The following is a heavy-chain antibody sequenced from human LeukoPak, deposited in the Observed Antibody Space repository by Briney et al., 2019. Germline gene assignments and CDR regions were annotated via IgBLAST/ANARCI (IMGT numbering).Heavy chain of an antibody. CDR2: IYHTGSV. V-gene: IGHV4-4*02. Sequence: SGTLSLTCAVSGGSINSDYWWTWVRQSPGKGLEWIGEIYHTGSVNYNLSLESRVTVSRDRSKNQFSLMLRSVTAADTAVYYCARHDDFLSAYNYWGQGILVTVSS. CDR1: GGSINSDYW. D-gene: IGHD3-3*01. J-gene: IGHJ4*02. CDR3: ARHDDFLSAYNY.